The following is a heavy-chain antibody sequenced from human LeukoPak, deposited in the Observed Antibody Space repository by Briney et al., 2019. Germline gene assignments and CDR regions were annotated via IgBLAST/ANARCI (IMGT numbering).Heavy chain of an antibody. CDR3: ARGSAPAGTYHLDC. CDR2: ISDDGNSD. CDR1: GFTFSNYA. V-gene: IGHV3-30-3*01. D-gene: IGHD6-25*01. Sequence: PGGSLRLSCAASGFTFSNYAVLWVRQPPGKGPEWVAVISDDGNSDHYADSVKGRFTFSRDNSKNTLSLQMNSLRGEDTAVYYCARGSAPAGTYHLDCWGQGTLVTVSS. J-gene: IGHJ4*02.